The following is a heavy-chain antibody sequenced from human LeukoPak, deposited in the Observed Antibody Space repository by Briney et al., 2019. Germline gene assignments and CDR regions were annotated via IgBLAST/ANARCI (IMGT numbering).Heavy chain of an antibody. D-gene: IGHD2-15*01. V-gene: IGHV3-23*01. CDR2: TTGSGGSS. Sequence: PGGSLRLSCAASGFTSTGYAMTWVRQAPGKGLEWVSTTTGSGGSSYYADSVMGRFTISRDNSKNTLFLQMNGLRAEDTAVYYCAKGVVVVAASYYYMDVWGKGTTVTVSS. J-gene: IGHJ6*03. CDR3: AKGVVVVAASYYYMDV. CDR1: GFTSTGYA.